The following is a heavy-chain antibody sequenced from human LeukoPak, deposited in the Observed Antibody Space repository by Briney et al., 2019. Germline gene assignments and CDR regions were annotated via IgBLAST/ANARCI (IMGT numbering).Heavy chain of an antibody. Sequence: ASVKVSLQVSGYTLTELSMHWVGQAPGKGVEGMGGFDAEDGKTIYAQKFQGRVTMSKDTSTDTAYMELSSLRSEDTAVYYCATAPRYYYDSSGYSLDYWGQGTLVTVSS. J-gene: IGHJ4*02. V-gene: IGHV1-24*01. CDR3: ATAPRYYYDSSGYSLDY. D-gene: IGHD3-22*01. CDR1: GYTLTELS. CDR2: FDAEDGKT.